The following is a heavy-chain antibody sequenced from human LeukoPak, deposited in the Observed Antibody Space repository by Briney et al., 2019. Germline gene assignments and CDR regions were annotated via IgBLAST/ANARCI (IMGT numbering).Heavy chain of an antibody. D-gene: IGHD5-12*01. CDR2: INQGGSLN. CDR1: GFSFRDFW. Sequence: GGSLRLSCAASGFSFRDFWMSWVRQSPGKGLEWVASINQGGSLNYYVDSVKVRFTISRDDAKSSLYVRMDSLRDEDTAVYSCARFGYSGWNLEYWGQGTLVTVSS. CDR3: ARFGYSGWNLEY. V-gene: IGHV3-7*01. J-gene: IGHJ4*02.